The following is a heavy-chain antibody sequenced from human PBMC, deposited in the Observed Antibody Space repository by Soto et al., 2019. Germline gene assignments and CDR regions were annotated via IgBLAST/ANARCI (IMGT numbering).Heavy chain of an antibody. CDR2: INHSGST. CDR3: ARLTWRGYYYGMDV. J-gene: IGHJ6*02. CDR1: GGSFSGYY. V-gene: IGHV4-34*01. Sequence: PSETLSLTCAVYGGSFSGYYWSWIRQPPGKGLEWIGEINHSGSTNYNPSLKSRVTISVDTSKNQFSLKLSSVTAADTAVYYCARLTWRGYYYGMDVWGQGTTVTVSS. D-gene: IGHD3-9*01.